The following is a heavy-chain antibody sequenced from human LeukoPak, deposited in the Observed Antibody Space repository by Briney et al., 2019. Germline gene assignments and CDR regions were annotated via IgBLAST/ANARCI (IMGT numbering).Heavy chain of an antibody. Sequence: ASVKVSCKASGYTFTNYDINWVRQAPGQGLEWMGWINPKSGGTNYAQKFRGRVTMTRGTSISTVYMEPSRLRSDDTTVYYCARGGEYCSGGSCYRQFYYYMDVWGKGTTVTVSS. J-gene: IGHJ6*03. CDR2: INPKSGGT. CDR1: GYTFTNYD. D-gene: IGHD2-15*01. CDR3: ARGGEYCSGGSCYRQFYYYMDV. V-gene: IGHV1-2*02.